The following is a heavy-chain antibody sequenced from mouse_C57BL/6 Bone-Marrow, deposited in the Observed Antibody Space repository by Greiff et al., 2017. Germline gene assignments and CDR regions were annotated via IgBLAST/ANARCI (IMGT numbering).Heavy chain of an antibody. J-gene: IGHJ2*01. CDR3: AKVGSSGYPHYFDY. CDR1: GYTFTDYN. V-gene: IGHV1-18*01. Sequence: EVQLQQSGPELVKPGASVKIPCKASGYTFTDYNMDWVKQSRGKSLEWIGDINPNNGGTIYNQKFKGKATLTVDKSSSTAYMELRSLTSEDTAVYYCAKVGSSGYPHYFDYWGQGTTLTVSS. D-gene: IGHD3-2*02. CDR2: INPNNGGT.